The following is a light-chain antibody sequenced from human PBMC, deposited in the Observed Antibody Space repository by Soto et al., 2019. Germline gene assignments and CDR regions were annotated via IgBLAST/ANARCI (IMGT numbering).Light chain of an antibody. CDR2: AAS. V-gene: IGKV3-20*01. J-gene: IGKJ1*01. CDR1: QSVASNY. Sequence: EIVLTQSPGTLSLSPGERVTLSCRASQSVASNYLAWYQQKPGQAPRLPIYAASGRATGIPDRFSGSGSRTDFTLTISRLEPEDFAVYYCQQYGRSPWTFGQGTKVEIK. CDR3: QQYGRSPWT.